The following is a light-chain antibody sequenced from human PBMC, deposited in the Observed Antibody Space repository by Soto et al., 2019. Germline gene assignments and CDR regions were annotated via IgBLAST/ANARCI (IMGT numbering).Light chain of an antibody. J-gene: IGLJ1*01. CDR1: SSDVGDYNY. V-gene: IGLV2-23*01. CDR3: CSYAGSSTYV. CDR2: EGS. Sequence: XSALTQPASVSGSPGQSITISCVGTSSDVGDYNYVSWYQQHPGKAPKLVIYEGSKRPSGVSNRFSGSKSGNTASLTISGLQAEDEADYYCCSYAGSSTYVFGTGTKVTVL.